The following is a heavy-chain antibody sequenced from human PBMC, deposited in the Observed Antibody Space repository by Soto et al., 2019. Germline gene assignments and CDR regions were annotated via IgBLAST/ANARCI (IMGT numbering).Heavy chain of an antibody. D-gene: IGHD4-17*01. CDR2: ISSSSSTI. CDR3: ARGDYVNPFDD. V-gene: IGHV3-48*01. CDR1: GFTFSSYS. J-gene: IGHJ4*02. Sequence: EVQLVESGGGLVQPGGSLRLSCAASGFTFSSYSMNWVRQAPGKGLEWVSYISSSSSTIYYADSVKGRFTISRDNAKNSLYLQMNSLRAEDTAVYYCARGDYVNPFDDWGQGTLVTVSS.